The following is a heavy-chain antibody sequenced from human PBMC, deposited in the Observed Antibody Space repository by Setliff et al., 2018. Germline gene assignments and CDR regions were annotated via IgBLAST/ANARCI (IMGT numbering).Heavy chain of an antibody. Sequence: GGSLRLSCAASGFTFSNYYMTWIRQAPGKGLEWISYIHDSGNPTYYADSVKGRFTISRDNSKNTLYLQMNSLRAEDTAVYYCAKYDSSGYYYFRGYFDYWGQGTLVTVSS. CDR1: GFTFSNYY. CDR2: IHDSGNPT. CDR3: AKYDSSGYYYFRGYFDY. D-gene: IGHD3-22*01. V-gene: IGHV3-11*01. J-gene: IGHJ4*02.